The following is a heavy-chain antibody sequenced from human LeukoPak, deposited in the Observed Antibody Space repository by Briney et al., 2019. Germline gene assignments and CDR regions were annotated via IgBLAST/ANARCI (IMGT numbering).Heavy chain of an antibody. D-gene: IGHD3-16*01. J-gene: IGHJ4*02. V-gene: IGHV5-51*01. CDR2: IYPGDSDT. CDR3: ARRLRGLYGFDY. CDR1: GYSFTSYW. Sequence: RGESLKISFKGFGYSFTSYWIGWVRQMPGEGLEWMGIIYPGDSDTRYSPSFQGQVTISADKSISTAYLQWSSLKASDTAIYYCARRLRGLYGFDYWGQGTLVTVSS.